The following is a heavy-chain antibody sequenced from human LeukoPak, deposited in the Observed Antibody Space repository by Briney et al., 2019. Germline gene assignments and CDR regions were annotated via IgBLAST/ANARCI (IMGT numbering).Heavy chain of an antibody. CDR2: ISGDGGST. Sequence: AGGSLRLSCAASGFTFDDYAMHWVRQAPGQGLEWVSLISGDGGSTYYADSVKGRFTVSRDNSKNFLYLQMNSLRTEDTALYYCAKEWYYHGSGSYLRYEYYYGMDVWGQGTTVTVSS. CDR1: GFTFDDYA. V-gene: IGHV3-43*02. D-gene: IGHD3-10*01. J-gene: IGHJ6*02. CDR3: AKEWYYHGSGSYLRYEYYYGMDV.